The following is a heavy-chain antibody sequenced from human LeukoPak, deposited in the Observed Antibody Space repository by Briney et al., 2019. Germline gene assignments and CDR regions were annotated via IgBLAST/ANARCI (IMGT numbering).Heavy chain of an antibody. V-gene: IGHV1-24*01. CDR2: FDPEDGET. CDR3: ARAYSGSWYNWFDP. J-gene: IGHJ5*02. CDR1: GYTLTELS. D-gene: IGHD1-26*01. Sequence: ASVKVCCKVSGYTLTELSMHWVRQAPGKGLEWMGGFDPEDGETIYAQKFQGRVTMTRNTSISTAYMELSSLRSEDTAVYYCARAYSGSWYNWFDPWGQGTLVTVSS.